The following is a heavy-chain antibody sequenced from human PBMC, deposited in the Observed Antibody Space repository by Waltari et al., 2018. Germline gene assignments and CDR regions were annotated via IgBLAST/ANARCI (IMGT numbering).Heavy chain of an antibody. CDR1: GYTFTGYY. Sequence: QVQLVQSGAEVKKPGASVKVSCKASGYTFTGYYLHWVRQAPGQGLEGMGWINPNSGGTNYAQKFQGWVTMTRDTSISTAYMELSRLRSDDTAVYYCARRGSGEEGAFDIWGQGTMVTVSS. J-gene: IGHJ3*02. CDR2: INPNSGGT. CDR3: ARRGSGEEGAFDI. V-gene: IGHV1-2*04. D-gene: IGHD7-27*01.